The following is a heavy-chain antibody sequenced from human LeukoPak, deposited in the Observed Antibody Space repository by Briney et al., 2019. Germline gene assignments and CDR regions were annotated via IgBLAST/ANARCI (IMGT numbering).Heavy chain of an antibody. CDR3: ARSIVVVPAVDDY. V-gene: IGHV3-48*03. J-gene: IGHJ4*02. D-gene: IGHD2-2*01. Sequence: GGSLRLSCAASGFTFSSYEMNWVRQAPGKGLEWVSYISSSGSTIYYADSVKGRFTISRDNSKNTLYLQMNSLRAEDTAVYYCARSIVVVPAVDDYWGQGTLVTVSS. CDR2: ISSSGSTI. CDR1: GFTFSSYE.